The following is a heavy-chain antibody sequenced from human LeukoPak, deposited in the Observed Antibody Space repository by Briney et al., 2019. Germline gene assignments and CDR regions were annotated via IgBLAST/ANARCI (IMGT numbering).Heavy chain of an antibody. V-gene: IGHV4-59*01. CDR3: ATSFYDEARAPPYY. J-gene: IGHJ4*02. Sequence: PSETLSLTCAVSGGSISNYHWNWIRQPPGKGLEWIGYIYYSGGTNYSPSLKTRVSISIDTSKNHFSLKLSSVTAADTAVYYCATSFYDEARAPPYYWGQGTLVTVSS. CDR2: IYYSGGT. CDR1: GGSISNYH. D-gene: IGHD5/OR15-5a*01.